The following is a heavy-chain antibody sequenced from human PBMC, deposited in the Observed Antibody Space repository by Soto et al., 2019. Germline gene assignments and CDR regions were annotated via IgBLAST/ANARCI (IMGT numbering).Heavy chain of an antibody. CDR3: ARAKGAAAGTGVANWFDP. D-gene: IGHD6-13*01. V-gene: IGHV3-13*01. CDR2: IGTAGDT. CDR1: GFTFSSYD. J-gene: IGHJ5*02. Sequence: LRLSCAASGFTFSSYDMHWVRQATVKFLEWVSAIGTAGDTYYPGSVKGRFTISRENAKNSLYLQMNSLRAGDTAVYYCARAKGAAAGTGVANWFDPWGQGTRVTV.